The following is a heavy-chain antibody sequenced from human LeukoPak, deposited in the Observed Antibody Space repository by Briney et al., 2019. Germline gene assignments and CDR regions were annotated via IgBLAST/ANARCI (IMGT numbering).Heavy chain of an antibody. D-gene: IGHD3-9*01. V-gene: IGHV3-74*01. CDR3: AKDLLRYFDWLLSGFDP. CDR2: INPDGSST. Sequence: GGSLRLSCAASGFTFSSYWMHWVRQAPGKGLVWVSRINPDGSSTTYADSVKGRFTISRDNSKNTLYLQMNSLRAEDTAVYYCAKDLLRYFDWLLSGFDPWGQGTLVTVSS. CDR1: GFTFSSYW. J-gene: IGHJ5*02.